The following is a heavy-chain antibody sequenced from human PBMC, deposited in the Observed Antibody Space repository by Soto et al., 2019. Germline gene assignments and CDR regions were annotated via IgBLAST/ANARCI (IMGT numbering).Heavy chain of an antibody. D-gene: IGHD2-2*02. CDR3: AKEIEDIVVVPAAIYGMDV. CDR2: ISYDGSNK. CDR1: GFTFSSYA. Sequence: GGSLRLSCAASGFTFSSYAMHWVRQAPGKGLEWVAVISYDGSNKYYADSVKGRFTISRDNSKNTLYLQMNSLRAEDTAVYYCAKEIEDIVVVPAAIYGMDVWGQGTTVTVSS. V-gene: IGHV3-30-3*01. J-gene: IGHJ6*02.